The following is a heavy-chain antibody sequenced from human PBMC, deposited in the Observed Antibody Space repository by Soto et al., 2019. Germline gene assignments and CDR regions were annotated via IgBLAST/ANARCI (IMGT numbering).Heavy chain of an antibody. CDR3: ARGRIVGATTFDY. V-gene: IGHV3-11*06. J-gene: IGHJ4*02. CDR2: ISSSSSYT. D-gene: IGHD1-26*01. Sequence: QVQLVESGGGLVKPGGSLRLSCAASGFTFSDYYMSWIRQAPGKGLEWVSYISSSSSYTNYADSVKGRFTISRDNAKNSLYLQMNSLRAEDTAVYYCARGRIVGATTFDYWGQGTLVTVSS. CDR1: GFTFSDYY.